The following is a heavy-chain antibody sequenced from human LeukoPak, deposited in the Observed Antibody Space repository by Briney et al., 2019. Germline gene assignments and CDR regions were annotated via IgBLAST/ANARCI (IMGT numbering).Heavy chain of an antibody. CDR3: ARDQEYSGSYYRYFDY. CDR1: GGSLSSYY. D-gene: IGHD1-26*01. Sequence: TETLSLTCTVSGGSLSSYYWSWIRQPPGKGLEWIGYIYSRGLTRGSTNYNPSLKSRVTISVDTSKNQFSLKLSSVTAADTAVYYCARDQEYSGSYYRYFDYWGQGTLVTVSS. CDR2: IYSRGLTRGST. J-gene: IGHJ4*02. V-gene: IGHV4-59*01.